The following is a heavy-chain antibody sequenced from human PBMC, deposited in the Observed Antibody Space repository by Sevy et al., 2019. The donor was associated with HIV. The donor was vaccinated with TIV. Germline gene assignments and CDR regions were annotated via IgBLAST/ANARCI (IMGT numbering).Heavy chain of an antibody. Sequence: GGSLRLSCSASGFTFSSYAMHWVRQAPGKGLEYVSAISSNGGSTYYADSVKGRFTISRDNSKNTLYLQMSSLRAEETAVYYCVKPAGPYCSSTSGYVRYGYFQHWGQGTLVTVSS. J-gene: IGHJ1*01. V-gene: IGHV3-64D*06. CDR3: VKPAGPYCSSTSGYVRYGYFQH. CDR2: ISSNGGST. D-gene: IGHD2-2*01. CDR1: GFTFSSYA.